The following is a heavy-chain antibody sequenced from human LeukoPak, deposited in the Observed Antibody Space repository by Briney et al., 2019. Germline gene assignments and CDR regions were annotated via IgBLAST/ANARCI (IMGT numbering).Heavy chain of an antibody. Sequence: GESLRLSCAASEFTFSSFWMHWVRQAPGKGLVWVSRIDSDGSGIRYADSVKGRFTISRDNAKNTLYLQMNSLRAKCTAVYYCARERRSVGWYDAFDMRGQGTMVTVSS. V-gene: IGHV3-74*01. CDR1: EFTFSSFW. J-gene: IGHJ3*02. D-gene: IGHD6-19*01. CDR3: ARERRSVGWYDAFDM. CDR2: IDSDGSGI.